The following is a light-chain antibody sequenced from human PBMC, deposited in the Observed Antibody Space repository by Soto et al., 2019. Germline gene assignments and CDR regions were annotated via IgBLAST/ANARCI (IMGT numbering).Light chain of an antibody. V-gene: IGKV1-5*03. CDR3: QHYHSYSEA. CDR2: KAS. Sequence: DIQMTQSPSTLSGSVGARVTITCRASQTISSWLAWYQQKPGKAPKLLIYKASTLKSGVPSRFSGSGSGTDFTLTISSLQPDDFATYYCQHYHSYSEAFGQGTKVELK. J-gene: IGKJ1*01. CDR1: QTISSW.